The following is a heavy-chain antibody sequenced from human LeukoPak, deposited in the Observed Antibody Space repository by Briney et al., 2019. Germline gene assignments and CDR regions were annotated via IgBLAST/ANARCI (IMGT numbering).Heavy chain of an antibody. CDR2: ISGSGGST. CDR3: AKRLNSSGWYYFDY. Sequence: GGSLRLSCAASGFTFSSYGMGWVRQAPGKGLEWVSGISGSGGSTYYADSVKGRFTISRDNSKNTLYLQMNRLRAKDTAVYYCAKRLNSSGWYYFDYWGQGNLVTVSS. D-gene: IGHD6-19*01. V-gene: IGHV3-23*01. CDR1: GFTFSSYG. J-gene: IGHJ4*02.